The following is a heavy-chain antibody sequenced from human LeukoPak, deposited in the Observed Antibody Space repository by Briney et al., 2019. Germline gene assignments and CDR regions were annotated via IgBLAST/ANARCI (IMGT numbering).Heavy chain of an antibody. Sequence: GESLQISCKGSGYSFTSSWIDWVRQMPGKGLEWMGVIYPGDSDTRYSPSFQGQVTILSDKSISTAYLQWSSLKASDTAMYYCARRFGSSGWYYFDYWGQGTLVTVSS. J-gene: IGHJ4*02. CDR3: ARRFGSSGWYYFDY. V-gene: IGHV5-51*01. D-gene: IGHD6-19*01. CDR1: GYSFTSSW. CDR2: IYPGDSDT.